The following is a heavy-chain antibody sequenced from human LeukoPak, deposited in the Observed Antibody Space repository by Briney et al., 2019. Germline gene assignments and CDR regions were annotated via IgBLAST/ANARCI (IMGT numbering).Heavy chain of an antibody. CDR2: INSDGSST. Sequence: GGSLRLSCAASGFTFSSYWMHWVRHAPGKGLVWVSRINSDGSSTSYADSVKGRFTISRDNAKNTLYLQMNSLRAEDTAVYYCARATYGGYVLVLFDYWGQGTLVTVSS. CDR1: GFTFSSYW. J-gene: IGHJ4*02. D-gene: IGHD5-12*01. V-gene: IGHV3-74*01. CDR3: ARATYGGYVLVLFDY.